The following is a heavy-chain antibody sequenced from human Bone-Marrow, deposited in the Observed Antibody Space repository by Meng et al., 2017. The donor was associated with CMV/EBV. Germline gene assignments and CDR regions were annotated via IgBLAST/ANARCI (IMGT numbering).Heavy chain of an antibody. V-gene: IGHV4-39*01. CDR2: VYYTGST. CDR1: GGSISSSSYY. CDR3: ARRGRTGTTSYDY. D-gene: IGHD1-1*01. Sequence: SETLSLTCTVSGGSISSSSYYWEWIRQPPGKGLEWIGSVYYTGSTSYSPSLKSRVTISVDTSKNQFSLKLSSMTAADTAVYYCARRGRTGTTSYDYWGQETLVTVSS. J-gene: IGHJ4*02.